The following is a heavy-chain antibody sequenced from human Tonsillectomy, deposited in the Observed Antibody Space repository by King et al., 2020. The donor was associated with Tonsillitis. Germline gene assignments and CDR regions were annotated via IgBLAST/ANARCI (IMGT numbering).Heavy chain of an antibody. CDR2: ISSSSSTI. J-gene: IGHJ4*02. CDR3: ASARI. Sequence: VQLVESGGGLVQPGGSLRLSCAASGFTFSNYHMNWVRQAPGKGLEWGSYISSSSSTIYYADSVKGRFTISRDNAKNSLFLQMNSLRVEDTAVYYCASARIRGQGTLVTVSS. V-gene: IGHV3-48*04. CDR1: GFTFSNYH.